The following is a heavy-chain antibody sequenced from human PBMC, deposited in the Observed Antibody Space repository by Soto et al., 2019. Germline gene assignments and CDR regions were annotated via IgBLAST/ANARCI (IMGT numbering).Heavy chain of an antibody. CDR1: GFTFSGSA. V-gene: IGHV3-73*01. Sequence: GGSLRLSCAASGFTFSGSAMHWVRQASGKGLEWVGRIRSKANSYATAYAASVKGRFTISRDDSKNTAYLQMNSLKTEDTAVYYCTRHGINDYVWGSYPLSDYWGQGTLVTVSS. CDR3: TRHGINDYVWGSYPLSDY. CDR2: IRSKANSYAT. J-gene: IGHJ4*02. D-gene: IGHD3-16*01.